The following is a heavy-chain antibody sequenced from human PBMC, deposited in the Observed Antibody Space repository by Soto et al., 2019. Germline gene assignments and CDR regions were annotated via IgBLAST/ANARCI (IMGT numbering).Heavy chain of an antibody. CDR2: VSAGGDMT. V-gene: IGHV3-23*01. CDR1: GFTFSSYA. CDR3: ARGDRGGSGSPARYYYSGLDV. Sequence: DVQLLESGGHLVQPGGSLRLSCAASGFTFSSYAMSWVRQAPGKGLEWVSSVSAGGDMTYYSDSVKGRFTISRDNSNNALFLHMNSLRIEDTALYYCARGDRGGSGSPARYYYSGLDVWGQGATVTVS. D-gene: IGHD3-10*01. J-gene: IGHJ6*02.